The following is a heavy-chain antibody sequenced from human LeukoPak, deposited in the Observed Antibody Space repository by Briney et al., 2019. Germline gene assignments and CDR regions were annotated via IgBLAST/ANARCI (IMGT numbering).Heavy chain of an antibody. V-gene: IGHV4-31*03. Sequence: SQTLSLTCTVSGGSISSGDYCWSWVRQHPGKGLEWIGYIYYTGTTYYNPSLKSRITISVDTSKNQFSLNLSSMTAADTAVYYCARAAWRGSNSRDAFDIWGQGTVVTVSS. CDR1: GGSISSGDYC. D-gene: IGHD4/OR15-4a*01. CDR3: ARAAWRGSNSRDAFDI. J-gene: IGHJ3*02. CDR2: IYYTGTT.